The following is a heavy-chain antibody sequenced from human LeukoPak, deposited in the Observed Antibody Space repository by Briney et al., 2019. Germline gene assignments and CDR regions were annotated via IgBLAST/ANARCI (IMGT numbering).Heavy chain of an antibody. V-gene: IGHV4-61*08. CDR2: IYYSGST. Sequence: PSETLSLTCAVSGGSISSGGYSWSWIRQPPGKGLEWIGYIYYSGSTNYNPSLKSRVTISVDTSKNQFSLKLSSVTAADTAVYYCARAQYGFHFDYWGQGTLVTVSS. CDR3: ARAQYGFHFDY. J-gene: IGHJ4*02. D-gene: IGHD3-10*01. CDR1: GGSISSGGYS.